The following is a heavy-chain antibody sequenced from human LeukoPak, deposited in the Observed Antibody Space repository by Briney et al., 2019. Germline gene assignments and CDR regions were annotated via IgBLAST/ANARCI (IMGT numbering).Heavy chain of an antibody. J-gene: IGHJ3*02. D-gene: IGHD3-10*01. CDR2: MNPNTGDT. V-gene: IGHV1-8*01. Sequence: GASVKVSCKTSGYTFTTYDINWVRQATGQGLEWMGWMNPNTGDTGYAQKFQGRVTLTRNTSISTAYMELSRLRSDDTAVYYCARSVLLGAFDIWGQGTMVTVSS. CDR1: GYTFTTYD. CDR3: ARSVLLGAFDI.